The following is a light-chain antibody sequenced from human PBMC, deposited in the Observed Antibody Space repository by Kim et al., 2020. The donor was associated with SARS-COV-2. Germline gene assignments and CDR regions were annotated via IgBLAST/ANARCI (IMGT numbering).Light chain of an antibody. CDR2: DAS. V-gene: IGKV1-33*01. Sequence: LSAAVEDKLTMTCQKSHDNSSYLNWYQHKPGKAPKHLIYDASNLKTGVPSRFRRSGSQTDFTFTIRRLQPEDIAAYYCQQYDKLPFGGGTKVDI. CDR3: QQYDKLP. J-gene: IGKJ4*01. CDR1: HDNSSY.